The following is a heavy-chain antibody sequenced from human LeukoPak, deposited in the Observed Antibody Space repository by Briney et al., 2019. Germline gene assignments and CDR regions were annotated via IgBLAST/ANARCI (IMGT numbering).Heavy chain of an antibody. V-gene: IGHV4-59*08. CDR2: IYYSGST. CDR1: GGSISSHY. Sequence: SETLSLTCTVSGGSISSHYWSWIRQPPGKGLEWIGYIYYSGSTNYNPSLKSRVTISVDTSKNQFSLKLSSVTAADTAVYYCARHCSSTSCYGTYFDYWGQGTLVTVSS. D-gene: IGHD2-2*01. CDR3: ARHCSSTSCYGTYFDY. J-gene: IGHJ4*02.